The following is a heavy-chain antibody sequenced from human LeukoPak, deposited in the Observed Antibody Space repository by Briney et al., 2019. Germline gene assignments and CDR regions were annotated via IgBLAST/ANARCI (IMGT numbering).Heavy chain of an antibody. CDR3: ARDKSYGDYYFDY. J-gene: IGHJ4*02. CDR1: GFTFSSYE. D-gene: IGHD4-17*01. Sequence: GGSLRLSCAASGFTFSSYEMNWVRQAPGKGLEWVSYISSSGSTIYYADSVKGRFTISRDNSKNTLYLQMNSLRAEDTAVYYCARDKSYGDYYFDYWGQGTLVTVSS. CDR2: ISSSGSTI. V-gene: IGHV3-48*03.